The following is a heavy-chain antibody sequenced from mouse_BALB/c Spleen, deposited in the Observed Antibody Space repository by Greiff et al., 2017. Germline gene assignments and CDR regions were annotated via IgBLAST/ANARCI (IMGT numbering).Heavy chain of an antibody. V-gene: IGHV1S81*02. D-gene: IGHD2-4*01. Sequence: QVQLQQPGAELVKPGASVKLSCKASGYTFTSYWMHWVKQRPGQGLEWIGEINPSNGRTNYNEKFKSKATLTVDKSSSTAYMQLSSLTSEDSAVYYCARIGSTMIRGYAMDYWGQGTSVTVSS. J-gene: IGHJ4*01. CDR3: ARIGSTMIRGYAMDY. CDR2: INPSNGRT. CDR1: GYTFTSYW.